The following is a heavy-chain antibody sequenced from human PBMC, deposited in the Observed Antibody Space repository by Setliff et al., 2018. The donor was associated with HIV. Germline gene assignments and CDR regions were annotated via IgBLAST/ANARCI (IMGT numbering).Heavy chain of an antibody. J-gene: IGHJ3*01. CDR1: GGYISTYY. D-gene: IGHD4-17*01. Sequence: SETLSLTCTVSGGYISTYYWSWIRQPPGKGLEWIGSIYFTGSSDNNPSLKSRVTLSVDTSKHQFSLKLSSVTAADTAVYYCARVQMAYAAFDVWGQGTRVTVAS. CDR2: IYFTGSS. CDR3: ARVQMAYAAFDV. V-gene: IGHV4-59*01.